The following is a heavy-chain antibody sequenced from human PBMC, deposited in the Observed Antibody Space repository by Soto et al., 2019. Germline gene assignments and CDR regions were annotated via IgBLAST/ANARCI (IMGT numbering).Heavy chain of an antibody. CDR3: ASWGGSGDDPGSY. Sequence: QVQLQESGPGLVKPSETLSLTCTVSGCSISSYYWCWIRQPPGKGLEWNGYISYSGSTNYNPSLKSRVTLSLDTSTNQFSLELSSVTPADTAVYYCASWGGSGDDPGSYGGKGPLVTVSS. V-gene: IGHV4-59*01. CDR2: ISYSGST. D-gene: IGHD5-12*01. CDR1: GCSISSYY. J-gene: IGHJ4*02.